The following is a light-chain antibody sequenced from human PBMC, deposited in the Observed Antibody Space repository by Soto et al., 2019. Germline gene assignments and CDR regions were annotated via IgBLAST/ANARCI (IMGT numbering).Light chain of an antibody. CDR2: KAS. Sequence: EIQMTQSPSTLSASVGDRVTITCRASQSINNWLAWYQQKPGKAPKLLIYKASSLESGVPSRFSGSGSGTEFTLTISSLQPDDFATYYCQQYNSYSETFGQGTKVEIK. CDR3: QQYNSYSET. V-gene: IGKV1-5*03. CDR1: QSINNW. J-gene: IGKJ1*01.